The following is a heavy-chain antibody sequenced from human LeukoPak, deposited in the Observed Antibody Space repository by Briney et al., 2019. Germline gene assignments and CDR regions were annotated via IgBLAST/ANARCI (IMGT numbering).Heavy chain of an antibody. CDR2: MNPNSGNT. CDR1: GYTFTSYD. Sequence: GASVKVSCKASGYTFTSYDINWVRQATGQGLEWMGWMNPNSGNTGYAQKFQGRVTMTRNTSISTAYMELSSLRSEDTAVYYCARAPSRRMTTVYYYYYGMDVWGQGTTVTVSS. CDR3: ARAPSRRMTTVYYYYYGMDV. D-gene: IGHD4-17*01. V-gene: IGHV1-8*01. J-gene: IGHJ6*02.